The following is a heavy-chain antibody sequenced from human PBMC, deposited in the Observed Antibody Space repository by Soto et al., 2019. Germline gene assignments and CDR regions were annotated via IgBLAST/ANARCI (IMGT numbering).Heavy chain of an antibody. CDR2: IFYSGST. D-gene: IGHD3-22*01. CDR1: DGTIISLGYH. CDR3: VRLSNRGHYYYLGI. Sequence: PSDLLSLRTSVSDGTIISLGYHWIWVRQPPGKGLEWVGNIFYSGSTYYNPSLKSRVTISVDTSKMQFSLKLSFVTAADTAVFYCVRLSNRGHYYYLGIRGQGMLVTVSS. V-gene: IGHV4-39*01. J-gene: IGHJ4*02.